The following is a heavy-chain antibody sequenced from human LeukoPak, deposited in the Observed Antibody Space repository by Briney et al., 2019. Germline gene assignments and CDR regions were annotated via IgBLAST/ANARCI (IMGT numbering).Heavy chain of an antibody. J-gene: IGHJ3*02. CDR1: GFTFSSYS. CDR3: ASEKYWSDDAFDI. D-gene: IGHD1-1*01. CDR2: ISSSSSYI. Sequence: GGSLRLSCAASGFTFSSYSMNWVRQAPGKGLEWVSSISSSSSYIYYADSVKGRFTISRDNAKNSLYLQMNSLRAEDTAVYYCASEKYWSDDAFDIWGQGTMVTVSS. V-gene: IGHV3-21*01.